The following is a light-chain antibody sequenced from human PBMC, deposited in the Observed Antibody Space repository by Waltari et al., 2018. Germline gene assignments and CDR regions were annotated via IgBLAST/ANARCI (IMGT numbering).Light chain of an antibody. CDR3: QLADSTVTYV. CDR2: KDT. Sequence: SHELTQPTSVSVSPGQTARITCSGDTVSKQYVYWYQHKSGQAPVLLIYKDTERPSGIPDRFSGSSSGTSVTLTISGVQAEDEADYYCQLADSTVTYVFGPGTKVIVL. V-gene: IGLV3-25*03. J-gene: IGLJ1*01. CDR1: TVSKQY.